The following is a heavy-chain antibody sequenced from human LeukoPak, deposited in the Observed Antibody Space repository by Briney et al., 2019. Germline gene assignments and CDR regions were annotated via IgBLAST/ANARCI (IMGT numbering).Heavy chain of an antibody. CDR3: ARHSRGYSSSWADY. CDR1: GGSISSYY. Sequence: SETLSLTCTVSGGSISSYYWGWIRQPPGKGLEWIGSIYYSGSTYYNPSLKSRVTISVDTSKNQFSLKLSSVTAADTAVYYCARHSRGYSSSWADYWGQGTLVTVSS. CDR2: IYYSGST. D-gene: IGHD6-13*01. J-gene: IGHJ4*02. V-gene: IGHV4-39*01.